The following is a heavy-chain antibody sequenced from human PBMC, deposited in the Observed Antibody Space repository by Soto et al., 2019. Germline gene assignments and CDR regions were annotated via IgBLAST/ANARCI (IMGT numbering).Heavy chain of an antibody. CDR3: ARVVTGVRYFDWLSYTDWFDP. V-gene: IGHV5-10-1*03. Sequence: EVQLVQSGAEVKKPGESLRISCKGSGYSFTSYWISWVRQMPGKGLEWMGRIDPSDSYTNYSPSFQGHVTISADKSISTAYLQWSSLKASDTAMYYCARVVTGVRYFDWLSYTDWFDPWGQGTLVTVSS. D-gene: IGHD3-9*01. CDR1: GYSFTSYW. J-gene: IGHJ5*02. CDR2: IDPSDSYT.